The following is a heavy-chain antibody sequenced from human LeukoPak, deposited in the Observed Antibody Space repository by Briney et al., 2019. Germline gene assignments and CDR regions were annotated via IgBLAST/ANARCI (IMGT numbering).Heavy chain of an antibody. CDR1: GFTFDDYA. Sequence: GRSLRLSCAASGFTFDDYATHWVRQAPGKGLEWVSGISWNSGSIGYADSVKGRFTISRDNAKNSLYLQMNSLRAEDTALYYCAKEIRGYYDSSGYYSGFDYWGQGTLVTVSS. D-gene: IGHD3-22*01. V-gene: IGHV3-9*01. CDR2: ISWNSGSI. CDR3: AKEIRGYYDSSGYYSGFDY. J-gene: IGHJ4*02.